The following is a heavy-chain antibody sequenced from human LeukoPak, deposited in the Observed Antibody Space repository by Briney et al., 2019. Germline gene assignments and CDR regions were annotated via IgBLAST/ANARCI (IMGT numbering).Heavy chain of an antibody. V-gene: IGHV3-66*01. CDR1: GFTVSSNS. Sequence: GGSLRLSCTVSGFTVSSNSMSWVRQAPGKGLEWVSFIYSDNTHYSDSVKGRFTISRDNSKNTLYLQMNSLRAEDTAVYYCARDLVDSIHAYWGQRTLVTVSS. D-gene: IGHD3-22*01. CDR3: ARDLVDSIHAY. CDR2: IYSDNT. J-gene: IGHJ4*02.